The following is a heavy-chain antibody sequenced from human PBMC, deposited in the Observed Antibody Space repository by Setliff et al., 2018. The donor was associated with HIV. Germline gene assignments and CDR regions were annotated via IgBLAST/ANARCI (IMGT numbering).Heavy chain of an antibody. V-gene: IGHV1-46*01. J-gene: IGHJ4*02. Sequence: GASVKVSCKASGYTFTTYYIHWVRQAPGQGLEWMGIINPRGDITAYAQIFQGRVTLTRDTSTNTVYMELSSLRSEDTAVYYCAREAHSAWNRGAVATLYFGYWGQGTLVTVSS. CDR1: GYTFTTYY. CDR2: INPRGDIT. D-gene: IGHD1-1*01. CDR3: AREAHSAWNRGAVATLYFGY.